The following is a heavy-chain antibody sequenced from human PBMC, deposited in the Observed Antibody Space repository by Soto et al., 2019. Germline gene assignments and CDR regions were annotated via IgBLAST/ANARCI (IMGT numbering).Heavy chain of an antibody. CDR3: ARDFRIPNGFDP. V-gene: IGHV4-59*01. Sequence: KSSETLSLTCLVSGASISSYYWSWIRQSPGKGLEWIGYIYYGGNTNYNPSLKSRVTISVDTSKNQFSLKLSSVTAADTGVYYCARDFRIPNGFDPWGPGTLVTVS. D-gene: IGHD2-21*01. CDR2: IYYGGNT. CDR1: GASISSYY. J-gene: IGHJ5*02.